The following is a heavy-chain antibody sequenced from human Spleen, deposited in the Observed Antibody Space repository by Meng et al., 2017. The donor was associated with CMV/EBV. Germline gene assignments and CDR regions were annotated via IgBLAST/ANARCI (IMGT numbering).Heavy chain of an antibody. J-gene: IGHJ6*02. CDR3: AKALDFFPNYYYYGMDV. Sequence: GESLKISCAASGFTVSSNYMSWVRQAPGKGLEWVSGIRGSGGSTHYADSVKGRFTISRDNSKNTLYLQMNSLRAEDTAVYYCAKALDFFPNYYYYGMDVWGQGTTVTVSS. CDR1: GFTVSSNY. D-gene: IGHD3-3*01. V-gene: IGHV3-23*01. CDR2: IRGSGGST.